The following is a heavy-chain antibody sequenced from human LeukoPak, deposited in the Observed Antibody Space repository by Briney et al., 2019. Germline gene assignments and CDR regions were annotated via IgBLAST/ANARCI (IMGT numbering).Heavy chain of an antibody. CDR3: ARALTYYYDSSADWFDP. Sequence: GASVKVSCKASGYTFTSYDINWVRQATGQGLEWMGWMNPNSGNTGYAQRFQGRVTMTRSTSISTAYMELSSLRSEDTAVYYCARALTYYYDSSADWFDPWGQGTLVTVSS. CDR2: MNPNSGNT. D-gene: IGHD3-22*01. CDR1: GYTFTSYD. J-gene: IGHJ5*02. V-gene: IGHV1-8*01.